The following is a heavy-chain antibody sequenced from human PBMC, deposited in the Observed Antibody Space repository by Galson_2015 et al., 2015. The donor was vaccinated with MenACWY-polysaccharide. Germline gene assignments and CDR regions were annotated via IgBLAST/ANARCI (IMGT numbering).Heavy chain of an antibody. J-gene: IGHJ5*02. CDR2: IRSSGTNT. V-gene: IGHV3-23*01. D-gene: IGHD3-16*01. Sequence: SLRLSCAASGFTFTSYAMSWVRQAPGKGLEWASAIRSSGTNTYYADSVKGRFTISRDNSKNTLYLQMNSLRAEDTAVYYCARGGRAVSNRNWFDPWGQGTLVTVSS. CDR1: GFTFTSYA. CDR3: ARGGRAVSNRNWFDP.